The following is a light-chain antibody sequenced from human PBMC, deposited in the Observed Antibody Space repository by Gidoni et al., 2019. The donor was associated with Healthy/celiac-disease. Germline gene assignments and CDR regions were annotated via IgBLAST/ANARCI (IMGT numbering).Light chain of an antibody. V-gene: IGKV1-39*01. Sequence: DIQMTQSPSSLSASVGDRVTITCRPSQSISSYLNWYQQKPGKAPKLLIYAASSLQSGVPSRFSGSGSETDFTLTISSLQPEDFATYYCQQSYSTPPWTFGQGTKVEIK. J-gene: IGKJ1*01. CDR1: QSISSY. CDR2: AAS. CDR3: QQSYSTPPWT.